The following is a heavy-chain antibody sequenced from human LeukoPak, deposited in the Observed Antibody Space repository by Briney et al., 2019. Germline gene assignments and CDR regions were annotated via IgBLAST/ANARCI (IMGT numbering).Heavy chain of an antibody. Sequence: PSETLSLTCAVYGGSFSGYYWSWIRQPPGKGLEWIGEINHSGSTNYNPSLKSRVTISVDTSKNQFSLKLTSVTAADTAVYYCANPARDFADSGAITWWGQGTLVTVSS. V-gene: IGHV4-34*01. J-gene: IGHJ4*02. CDR3: ANPARDFADSGAITW. CDR2: INHSGST. CDR1: GGSFSGYY. D-gene: IGHD4-17*01.